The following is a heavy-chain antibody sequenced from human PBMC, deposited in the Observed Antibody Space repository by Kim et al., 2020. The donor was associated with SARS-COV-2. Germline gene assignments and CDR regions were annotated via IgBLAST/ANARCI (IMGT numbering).Heavy chain of an antibody. V-gene: IGHV3-30*01. CDR2: GSKK. J-gene: IGHJ4*02. CDR3: ARRSPSDY. Sequence: GSKKYYADSVKGRFTISRDISKNTLFLEMNSLRGEDTAVYHCARRSPSDYWGQGTLVTVFS.